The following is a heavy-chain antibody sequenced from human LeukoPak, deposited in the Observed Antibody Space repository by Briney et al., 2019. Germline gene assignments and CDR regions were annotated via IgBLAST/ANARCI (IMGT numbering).Heavy chain of an antibody. Sequence: GGSLRLSCAASGFTFSSYGMHWVRQAPGKGLEWVAVIWYDGSNKYYADSVKDRFTISRDNSKNTLYLQMNSLRAEDTAVYYCATHGGHAFDIWGQGTMVTVSS. CDR3: ATHGGHAFDI. CDR1: GFTFSSYG. V-gene: IGHV3-33*08. CDR2: IWYDGSNK. D-gene: IGHD3-16*01. J-gene: IGHJ3*02.